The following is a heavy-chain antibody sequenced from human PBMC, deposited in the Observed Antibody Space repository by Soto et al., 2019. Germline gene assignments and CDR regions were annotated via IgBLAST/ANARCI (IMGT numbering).Heavy chain of an antibody. CDR3: ASYSSGWYDVSY. CDR2: IYYSGST. V-gene: IGHV4-61*01. CDR1: GGSVSSGSYF. D-gene: IGHD6-19*01. J-gene: IGHJ4*02. Sequence: QVQLQESGPGLVKPSETLSLTCTVSGGSVSSGSYFWSWIRQPPGKGLEWLGYIYYSGSTNYNPSLKSRVTISVDTSKNQCSLKLSSVTAADTAVYYWASYSSGWYDVSYWGQGSLVTVSS.